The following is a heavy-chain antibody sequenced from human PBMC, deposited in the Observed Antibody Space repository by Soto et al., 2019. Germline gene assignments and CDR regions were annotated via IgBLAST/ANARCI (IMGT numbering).Heavy chain of an antibody. CDR2: ISSSSSYI. V-gene: IGHV3-21*01. CDR3: ANNEGWNYYAFDI. J-gene: IGHJ3*02. D-gene: IGHD1-7*01. Sequence: SGGSLRLSCAASGFTFSSYSMNWVRQAPGKGLEWVSSISSSSSYIYYADSVKGRFTISRDNAKNSLYLQMNSLRAEDTAVYYCANNEGWNYYAFDIWGQGTMVTVSS. CDR1: GFTFSSYS.